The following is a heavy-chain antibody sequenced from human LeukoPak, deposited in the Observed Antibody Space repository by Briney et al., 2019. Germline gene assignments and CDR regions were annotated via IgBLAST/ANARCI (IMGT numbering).Heavy chain of an antibody. J-gene: IGHJ5*02. Sequence: ASVKVSCKASGGTFSSYAISWVRQAPGQGLEWMGGIIPIFGTANYAQKFQGRVTITTDESTSTAYMELSSLRSEDTAVYYCARNPIAAAGRWFGPWGQGTLVTVSS. CDR2: IIPIFGTA. V-gene: IGHV1-69*05. CDR1: GGTFSSYA. D-gene: IGHD6-13*01. CDR3: ARNPIAAAGRWFGP.